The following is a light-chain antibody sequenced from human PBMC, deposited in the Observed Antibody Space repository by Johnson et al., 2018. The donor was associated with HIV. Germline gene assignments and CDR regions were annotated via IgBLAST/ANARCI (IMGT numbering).Light chain of an antibody. CDR1: SSNIGNNY. V-gene: IGLV1-51*01. CDR3: GTWDSSLSADV. J-gene: IGLJ1*01. Sequence: QSVLTQPPSVSAAPGQKVTISCSGSSSNIGNNYVSWYQQVPGTAPKLLIFDNNKRPSGIPDRFSGSKSGTSATLCITGLQTGDEAYYYCGTWDSSLSADVFGTGTKVTVL. CDR2: DNN.